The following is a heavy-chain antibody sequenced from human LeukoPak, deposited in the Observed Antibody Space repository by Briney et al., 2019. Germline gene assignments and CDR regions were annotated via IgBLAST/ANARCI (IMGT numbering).Heavy chain of an antibody. J-gene: IGHJ5*02. D-gene: IGHD3-10*01. CDR3: ASHFGSGSTNWFDP. CDR2: VDGSGTYT. CDR1: RITFSNYG. Sequence: GGSLRLSCAAFRITFSNYGMSWVRQAPGKGLEWVSSVDGSGTYTYYADSVKGRFTISRDNSQNTLFLQMDTLRAEDTAIYYCASHFGSGSTNWFDPWGQGTLVTVSS. V-gene: IGHV3-23*01.